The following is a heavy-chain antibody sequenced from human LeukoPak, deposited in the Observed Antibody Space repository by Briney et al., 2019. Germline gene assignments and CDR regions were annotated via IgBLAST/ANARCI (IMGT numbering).Heavy chain of an antibody. Sequence: SETLSLTCTVSGGSTSSYYWSWIRQPPGKGLEWIGYIYYSGSTNYNPSLKSRVTTSVDTSKNQFSLRLSSVTAADTAVYFCASTQQWLAFDYWGQGILVTVSS. V-gene: IGHV4-59*01. CDR3: ASTQQWLAFDY. CDR1: GGSTSSYY. CDR2: IYYSGST. D-gene: IGHD6-19*01. J-gene: IGHJ4*02.